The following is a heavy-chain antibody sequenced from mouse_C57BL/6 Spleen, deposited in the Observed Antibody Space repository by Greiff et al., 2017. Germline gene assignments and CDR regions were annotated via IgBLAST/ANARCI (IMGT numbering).Heavy chain of an antibody. CDR2: IYPGDGDT. D-gene: IGHD4-1*01. CDR3: ATGTGFAY. J-gene: IGHJ3*01. CDR1: GYAFSSSW. V-gene: IGHV1-82*01. Sequence: QVQLQQSGPELVKPGASVKISCKASGYAFSSSWMNWVKQRPGKGLEWIGRIYPGDGDTNYKGKFKGKATLTADKSSSTAYMQLSSLTSEDSAVYFCATGTGFAYWGQGTLVTVSA.